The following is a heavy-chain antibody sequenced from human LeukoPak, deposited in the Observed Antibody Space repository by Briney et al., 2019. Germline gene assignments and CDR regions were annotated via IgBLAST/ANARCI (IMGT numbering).Heavy chain of an antibody. V-gene: IGHV4-30-2*01. CDR3: AREDIVVVPAAPIVG. CDR1: GGSISSGGYY. J-gene: IGHJ4*02. D-gene: IGHD2-2*01. Sequence: SETLSLTCTVSGGSISSGGYYWSWIRQPPGKGLEWIGYIYHSGSTYYNPSLKSRVTISVDRSKNQFSLKLSSVTAADTAVYYCAREDIVVVPAAPIVGWGQGTLVTVSS. CDR2: IYHSGST.